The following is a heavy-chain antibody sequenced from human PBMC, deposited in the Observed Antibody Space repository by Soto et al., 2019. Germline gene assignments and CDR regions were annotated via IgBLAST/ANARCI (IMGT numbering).Heavy chain of an antibody. J-gene: IGHJ1*01. D-gene: IGHD3-22*01. Sequence: QITLKESGPTLVKPTQTLTLTCTFSGFSLSTSGVGVGWIRQPPGKALEWLALIYWDDDKRYSPSLKSRLTITKDTSKSQLVLTMTNMDPVDTATYYCALLTYYYDSSGYYSSAEYFQHWGQGTLVTVSS. CDR3: ALLTYYYDSSGYYSSAEYFQH. V-gene: IGHV2-5*02. CDR2: IYWDDDK. CDR1: GFSLSTSGVG.